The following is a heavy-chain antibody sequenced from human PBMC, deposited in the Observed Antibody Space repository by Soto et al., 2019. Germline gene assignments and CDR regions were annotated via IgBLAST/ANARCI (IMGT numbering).Heavy chain of an antibody. J-gene: IGHJ4*02. V-gene: IGHV3-74*01. CDR3: ARTGHYDSSGYPFDY. D-gene: IGHD3-22*01. Sequence: EVQLVESGGGLVQPGGSLRLSCAASGFTFSSYWMHWVRQAPGKGLVWVSRINSDGSSTSYADSVKGRFTISRDNAKNTLYLQMNRLGAGDTAVYYCARTGHYDSSGYPFDYWGQGTLVTVSS. CDR2: INSDGSST. CDR1: GFTFSSYW.